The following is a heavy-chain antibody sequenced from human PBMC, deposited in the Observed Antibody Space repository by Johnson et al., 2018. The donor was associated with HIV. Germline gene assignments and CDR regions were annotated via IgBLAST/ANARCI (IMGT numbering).Heavy chain of an antibody. CDR2: IWSDGSNK. J-gene: IGHJ3*02. CDR1: GFTFSSYA. D-gene: IGHD5-24*01. CDR3: AKDLGDGYNCAGVFDI. V-gene: IGHV3-33*06. Sequence: QVHLVESGGGVVQPGRSLRLSCAASGFTFSSYAMHWVRQAPGKGLEWVTFIWSDGSNKYYGDSVKGRFTVSRDNSKNSLYLQMNSLRDEDTAMYYCAKDLGDGYNCAGVFDIWGQGTMVTVSS.